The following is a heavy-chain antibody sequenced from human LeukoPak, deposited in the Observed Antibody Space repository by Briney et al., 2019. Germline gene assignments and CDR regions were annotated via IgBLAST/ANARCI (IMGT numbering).Heavy chain of an antibody. J-gene: IGHJ4*02. V-gene: IGHV3-21*01. Sequence: GGSLRLSCAASGFTFSTYSMNWVRQAPGKGLEWVSSISGSSTYIYYADSVKGRFTIFRDNARNSLYLQMDSLRAEDTAVYYCARVYGSYQADYWGQGTLVTVSS. D-gene: IGHD1-26*01. CDR2: ISGSSTYI. CDR3: ARVYGSYQADY. CDR1: GFTFSTYS.